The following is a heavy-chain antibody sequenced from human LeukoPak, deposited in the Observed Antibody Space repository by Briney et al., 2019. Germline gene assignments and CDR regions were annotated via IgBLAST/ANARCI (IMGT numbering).Heavy chain of an antibody. D-gene: IGHD3-22*01. CDR1: GGSFCGYY. CDR2: INHSGST. V-gene: IGHV4-34*01. CDR3: ARGLNYYDSSGYYRYYYYYMDV. J-gene: IGHJ6*03. Sequence: PSETLSLTCAVYGGSFCGYYWSWIRQPPGKGLEWIGEINHSGSTNYNPSLKSRVTISVDTSKNQFSLKLSSVTAADTAVYYCARGLNYYDSSGYYRYYYYYMDVWGKGTTVTVSS.